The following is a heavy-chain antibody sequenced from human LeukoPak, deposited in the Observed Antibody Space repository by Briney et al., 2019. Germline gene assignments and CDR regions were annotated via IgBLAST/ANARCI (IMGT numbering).Heavy chain of an antibody. Sequence: GGSLRLSCAASGFTFSSYAMSWARQAPGKGLEWVSAISGSGGSTYYADSVKGRFTISRDNSKNTLYLQMNSLRAEDTAVYYCTTDSGGGDYVIGYWGQGTLVTVSS. CDR2: ISGSGGST. V-gene: IGHV3-23*01. D-gene: IGHD4-17*01. CDR1: GFTFSSYA. CDR3: TTDSGGGDYVIGY. J-gene: IGHJ4*02.